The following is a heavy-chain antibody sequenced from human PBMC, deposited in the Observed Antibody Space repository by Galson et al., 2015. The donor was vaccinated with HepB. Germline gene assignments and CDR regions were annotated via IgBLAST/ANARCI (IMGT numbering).Heavy chain of an antibody. Sequence: SLRLSCAASGFTFSSYAMSWVRQAPGKGLEWVSAISGSGGSTYYADSVKGRFTISRDNSKNTLYLQMNSLRAEDTAVYYFAKGRDIVATMLDYWGQGTLVTVSS. CDR2: ISGSGGST. J-gene: IGHJ4*02. CDR1: GFTFSSYA. D-gene: IGHD5-12*01. CDR3: AKGRDIVATMLDY. V-gene: IGHV3-23*01.